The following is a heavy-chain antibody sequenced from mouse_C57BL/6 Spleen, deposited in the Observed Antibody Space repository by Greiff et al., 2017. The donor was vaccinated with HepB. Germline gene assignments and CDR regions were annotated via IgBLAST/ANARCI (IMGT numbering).Heavy chain of an antibody. CDR3: ARQGLGPLYYFDY. CDR2: ISSGSSTI. CDR1: GFTFSDYG. J-gene: IGHJ2*01. Sequence: VQLQQSGGGLVKPGGSLKLSCAASGFTFSDYGMHWVRQAPEKGLEWVAYISSGSSTIYYADTVKGRFTISRDNAKNTLFLQMTSLRSEDTAMYYCARQGLGPLYYFDYWGQGTTLTVSS. D-gene: IGHD4-1*01. V-gene: IGHV5-17*01.